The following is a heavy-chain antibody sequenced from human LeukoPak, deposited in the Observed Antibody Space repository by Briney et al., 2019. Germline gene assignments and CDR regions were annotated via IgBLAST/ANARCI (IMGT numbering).Heavy chain of an antibody. D-gene: IGHD1-26*01. CDR2: ISGSGGST. V-gene: IGHV3-23*01. Sequence: GGSLRLSCAASGFTFSSYAMSWVRQAPGKGLEWVSAISGSGGSTYYADSVKGRFTISRDNSKNTLYLQMNSLRAEDTAVYYCAKLPGYSGSYFFGFDYWGQGTLVTVSS. CDR3: AKLPGYSGSYFFGFDY. CDR1: GFTFSSYA. J-gene: IGHJ4*02.